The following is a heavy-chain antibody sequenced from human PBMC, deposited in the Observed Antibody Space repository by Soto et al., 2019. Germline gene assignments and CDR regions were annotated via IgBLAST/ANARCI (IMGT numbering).Heavy chain of an antibody. J-gene: IGHJ4*02. Sequence: QLQLQESGPGLVKPSETLSLTCSVSGGSISSRTFWWAWIRQPPGKGLEWIGDIYYSGSSYSSPSRKSRVPLSVDTSKIQLSLKLNSVTAADTAVYYCARHPRDDYNYGGSGIFDYWGQGTLVTVSS. D-gene: IGHD4-4*01. CDR2: IYYSGSS. CDR1: GGSISSRTFW. CDR3: ARHPRDDYNYGGSGIFDY. V-gene: IGHV4-39*01.